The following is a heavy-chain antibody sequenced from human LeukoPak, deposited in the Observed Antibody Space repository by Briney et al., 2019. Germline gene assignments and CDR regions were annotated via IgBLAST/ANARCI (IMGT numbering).Heavy chain of an antibody. CDR2: IYTSGST. CDR3: ASQLWSGYYYYYMDV. D-gene: IGHD3-3*01. J-gene: IGHJ6*03. CDR1: GGSISSYY. V-gene: IGHV4-4*07. Sequence: SETLSLTCTVSGGSISSYYWSWIRQPAGKGLEWIGRIYTSGSTNYNPSLKSRVTISVDKSKNRFSLKLSSVTAADTAVYYCASQLWSGYYYYYMDVWGKGTTVTVSS.